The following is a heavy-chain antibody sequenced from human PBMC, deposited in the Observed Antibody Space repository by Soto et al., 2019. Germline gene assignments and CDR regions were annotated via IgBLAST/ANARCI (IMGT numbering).Heavy chain of an antibody. J-gene: IGHJ4*02. CDR3: ARDQGSSSWILDY. V-gene: IGHV3-33*01. CDR2: IWYDGSNK. Sequence: GGSLRLSCAASGFTFSSYGMHWVRQAPGKGLEWVAVIWYDGSNKYYADSVKGRFTISRDNSKNTLYLQMNSLRAEDTAVYYCARDQGSSSWILDYWGQGTLVTVSS. CDR1: GFTFSSYG. D-gene: IGHD6-13*01.